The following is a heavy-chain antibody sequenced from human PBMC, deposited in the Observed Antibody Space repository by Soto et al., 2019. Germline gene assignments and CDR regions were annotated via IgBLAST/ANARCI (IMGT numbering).Heavy chain of an antibody. D-gene: IGHD4-17*01. CDR2: ISGRSGYT. CDR1: GFTFSDYY. V-gene: IGHV3-11*06. J-gene: IGHJ5*02. Sequence: GGSLRLSCAAPGFTFSDYYMTWIRQAPGKGLEWVSYISGRSGYTKYADSVKGRFTISRDNANNSLYLQMNSLRAEDTAVYYCARRAVTTMNTRIYNWFDPWGQGTLVTVSS. CDR3: ARRAVTTMNTRIYNWFDP.